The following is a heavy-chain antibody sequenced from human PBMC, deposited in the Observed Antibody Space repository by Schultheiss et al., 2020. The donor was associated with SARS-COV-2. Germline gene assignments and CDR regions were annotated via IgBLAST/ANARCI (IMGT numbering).Heavy chain of an antibody. D-gene: IGHD2-8*01. Sequence: GGSLRLSCAASGFTFSSYWMHWVRQAPGKGLVWVSRINSDGSSTSYADSVKGRFTISRDNSKNTLYLQMNSLRAEDTAVYYCARDRYCTNGVCYYYGMDVWGQGTTVTVSS. CDR1: GFTFSSYW. CDR3: ARDRYCTNGVCYYYGMDV. J-gene: IGHJ6*02. CDR2: INSDGSST. V-gene: IGHV3-74*01.